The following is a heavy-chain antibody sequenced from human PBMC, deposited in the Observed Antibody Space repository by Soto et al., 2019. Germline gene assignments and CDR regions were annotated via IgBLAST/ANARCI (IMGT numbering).Heavy chain of an antibody. V-gene: IGHV4-4*07. CDR3: AREVGGSVVPHWFDP. J-gene: IGHJ5*02. CDR2: VVASGNT. D-gene: IGHD3-10*01. CDR1: GHSISADY. Sequence: QVQLQESGPGLVKASETLSLSCTVSGHSISADYWSWIRQPPGKRLEWIGRVVASGNTNYNPSLKSRVTMSVDTSKNQFFLKGRSLTAADAAMYFCAREVGGSVVPHWFDPWGQGALVTVSS.